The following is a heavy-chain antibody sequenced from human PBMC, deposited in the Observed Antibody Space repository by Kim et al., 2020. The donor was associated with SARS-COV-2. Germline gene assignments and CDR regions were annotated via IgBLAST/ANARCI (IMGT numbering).Heavy chain of an antibody. Sequence: ASVKVSCKASGYTFTDYFVHWVRQAPGQGLEWMGRINPNTGDRYYAQRFQGRVTMTRVTSLPTVYLDLSSLRSDDTAVYYCVRDAVVMTSIQDGFDLLGQ. CDR2: INPNTGDR. V-gene: IGHV1-2*06. CDR3: VRDAVVMTSIQDGFDL. J-gene: IGHJ3*01. CDR1: GYTFTDYF. D-gene: IGHD2-21*02.